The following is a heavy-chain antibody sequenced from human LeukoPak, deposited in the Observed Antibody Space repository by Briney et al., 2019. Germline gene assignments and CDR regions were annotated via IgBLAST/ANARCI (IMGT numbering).Heavy chain of an antibody. CDR2: MNPNSGNT. CDR1: GYTFTSYD. V-gene: IGHV1-8*01. D-gene: IGHD3-10*01. J-gene: IGHJ4*02. CDR3: ARGSGITMVRGVPDY. Sequence: ASVKVSCKASGYTFTSYDINWVRQATGQGLEWTGWMNPNSGNTGYAQKFQGRVTMTRNTSISTAYMELSSLRSEDTAMYYCARGSGITMVRGVPDYWGQGTLVTVSS.